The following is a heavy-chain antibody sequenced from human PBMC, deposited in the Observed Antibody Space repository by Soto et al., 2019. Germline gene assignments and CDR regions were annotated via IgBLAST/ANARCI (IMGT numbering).Heavy chain of an antibody. J-gene: IGHJ5*02. CDR1: GYTFTGYG. D-gene: IGHD2-8*01. CDR2: ISAYNGNT. CDR3: ARVRSGVGWFDP. Sequence: ASVMVSCKASGYTFTGYGISWVRQAPGQGLEWMGWISAYNGNTDYAQKLQGRVTMTTDTSTSTAYMELRSLRSDDTAVYYCARVRSGVGWFDPWGQGTLVTVSS. V-gene: IGHV1-18*01.